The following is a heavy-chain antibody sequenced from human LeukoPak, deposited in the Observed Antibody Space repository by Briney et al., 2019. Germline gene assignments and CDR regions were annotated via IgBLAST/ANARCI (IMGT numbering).Heavy chain of an antibody. J-gene: IGHJ4*02. CDR1: GFTFRNYW. CDR3: ARDPSLDY. V-gene: IGHV3-7*03. CDR2: IKQDGSDR. Sequence: QTGGSLRLSCAASGFTFRNYWMSWVRQAPGTGLEWVANIKQDGSDRNYVTSVRGRFTISRDNAESSLYLQMNSLRAEDTAVYYCARDPSLDYWGQGTLVTVSS.